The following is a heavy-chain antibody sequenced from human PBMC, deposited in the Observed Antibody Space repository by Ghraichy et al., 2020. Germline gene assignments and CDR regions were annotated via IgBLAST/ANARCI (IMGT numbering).Heavy chain of an antibody. V-gene: IGHV4-4*07. Sequence: SETLSLTCTVSGGSISSYYWSWIRQPAGKGLEWIGRIYTSGSTNYNPSLKSRVTMSVDTSKNQFSLKLSSVTAADTAVYYCARGYSSGWQGLNWFDPWGQGTLVTVSS. J-gene: IGHJ5*02. D-gene: IGHD6-19*01. CDR1: GGSISSYY. CDR3: ARGYSSGWQGLNWFDP. CDR2: IYTSGST.